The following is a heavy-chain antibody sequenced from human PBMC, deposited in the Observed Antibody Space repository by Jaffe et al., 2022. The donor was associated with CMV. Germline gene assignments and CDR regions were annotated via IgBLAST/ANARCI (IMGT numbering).Heavy chain of an antibody. CDR2: MNPNSGNT. Sequence: QVQLVQSGAEVKKPGASVKVSCKASGYTFTSYDINWVRQATGQGLEWMGWMNPNSGNTGYAQKFQGRVTMTRNTSISTAYMELSSLRSEDTAVYYCARNAVGAFDWSYYGMDVWGQGTTVTVSS. CDR3: ARNAVGAFDWSYYGMDV. V-gene: IGHV1-8*01. J-gene: IGHJ6*02. CDR1: GYTFTSYD. D-gene: IGHD3-9*01.